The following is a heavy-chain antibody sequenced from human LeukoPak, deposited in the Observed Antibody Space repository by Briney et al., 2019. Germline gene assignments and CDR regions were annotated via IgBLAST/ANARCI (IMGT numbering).Heavy chain of an antibody. D-gene: IGHD3-22*01. Sequence: GGSLRLSCAASGFTFGNAWMNWVRQAPGKGLEWVGRIESKTDGGTTDYAAPVKGRFTISRDDSKNTLYLQMNSLKTEDTAVYYCSTTYYYDSSEGYWGQGTLVTVSS. CDR1: GFTFGNAW. J-gene: IGHJ4*02. CDR2: IESKTDGGTT. V-gene: IGHV3-15*07. CDR3: STTYYYDSSEGY.